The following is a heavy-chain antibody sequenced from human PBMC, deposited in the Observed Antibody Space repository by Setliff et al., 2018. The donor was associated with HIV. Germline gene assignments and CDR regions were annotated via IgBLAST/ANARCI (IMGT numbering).Heavy chain of an antibody. J-gene: IGHJ4*02. CDR3: ARRPSPYYYYDSSGYSGGNVDY. CDR1: GGSITTSTFY. Sequence: SETLSLTCTVPGGSITTSTFYWGWIRQPPGKGLEGIGDIYYSGSTHYNPSLKSRVTISVDTSKNQFSLKLRSVTAADTAVYYCARRPSPYYYYDSSGYSGGNVDYWGRGTLVTVSS. D-gene: IGHD3-22*01. CDR2: IYYSGST. V-gene: IGHV4-39*01.